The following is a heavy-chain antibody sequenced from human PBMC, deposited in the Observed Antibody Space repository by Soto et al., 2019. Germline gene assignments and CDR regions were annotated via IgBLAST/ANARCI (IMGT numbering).Heavy chain of an antibody. D-gene: IGHD3-10*01. V-gene: IGHV4-34*01. CDR3: ARVSGIYYYGMDV. Sequence: SETLSLTRAVYGGSFSGYYCSWIRQPPGKGLEWIGEINHSGSTNYNPSLKSRVTISVDTSKNQVSLKLSSVTAADTAVYYCARVSGIYYYGMDVWGQGTTVT. J-gene: IGHJ6*02. CDR2: INHSGST. CDR1: GGSFSGYY.